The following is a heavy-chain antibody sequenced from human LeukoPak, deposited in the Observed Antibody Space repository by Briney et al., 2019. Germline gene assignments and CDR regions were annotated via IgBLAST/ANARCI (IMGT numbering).Heavy chain of an antibody. Sequence: GGSLRLSCATSGFTFNNHAISWVRQAPGKGLEWVSGIGYGDSHTYYADSVRGRCTISRDNAKNMVYLQMNSLRAEDTAPHYCAQDWAFGNYFDHWGQGTLVTVSS. J-gene: IGHJ4*02. V-gene: IGHV3-23*01. CDR2: IGYGDSHT. CDR3: AQDWAFGNYFDH. CDR1: GFTFNNHA. D-gene: IGHD1-14*01.